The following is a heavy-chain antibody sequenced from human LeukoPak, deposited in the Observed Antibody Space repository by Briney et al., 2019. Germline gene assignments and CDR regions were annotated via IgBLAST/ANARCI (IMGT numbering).Heavy chain of an antibody. CDR1: GYTFTSYY. J-gene: IGHJ4*02. CDR3: ARDSPIAVAAKENDY. CDR2: INPSGGST. D-gene: IGHD6-19*01. Sequence: ASVKVSCKASGYTFTSYYMHWVRQAPGQGLEWMGIINPSGGSTSYAQKLQGRVTMTTDTSTSTAYMELRSLRSDDTAVYYCARDSPIAVAAKENDYWGQGTLVTVSS. V-gene: IGHV1-46*01.